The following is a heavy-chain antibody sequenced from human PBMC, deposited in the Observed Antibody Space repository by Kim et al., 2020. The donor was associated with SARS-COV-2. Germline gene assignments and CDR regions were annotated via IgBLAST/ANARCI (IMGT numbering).Heavy chain of an antibody. Sequence: SGPTLVKPTQTLTLTCTFSGFSLSTSGVGVGWIRQPPGKALEWLALIYWNDDKRYSPSLKCRLTITKDTSKNQVVLTMTNMDPVDTATYYCAHSGYSSSWYRGAHYNWFDPWGQGTLVTVSS. CDR2: IYWNDDK. CDR1: GFSLSTSGVG. CDR3: AHSGYSSSWYRGAHYNWFDP. J-gene: IGHJ5*02. V-gene: IGHV2-5*01. D-gene: IGHD6-13*01.